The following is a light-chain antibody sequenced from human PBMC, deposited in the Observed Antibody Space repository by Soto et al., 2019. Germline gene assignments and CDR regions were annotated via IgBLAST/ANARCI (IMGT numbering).Light chain of an antibody. CDR2: AAS. CDR3: QKYNRALQGFT. J-gene: IGKJ3*01. CDR1: QGISNY. Sequence: DIQMTQSPSSLSASVGDRVTITCRASQGISNYLAWYQQKPGKVPKLLIYAASTLQSGVPSRFSGSGSGTDFTLTISSLQPEDVATYYCQKYNRALQGFTFGPGTKVDIK. V-gene: IGKV1-27*01.